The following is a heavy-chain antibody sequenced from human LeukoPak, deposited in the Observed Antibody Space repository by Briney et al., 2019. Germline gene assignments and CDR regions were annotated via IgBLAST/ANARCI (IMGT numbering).Heavy chain of an antibody. Sequence: PGGSLRLSCTTSGFRFGDYAMSWVRQAPGKGLEWVIFLRTKAYVGTAEYAASVKGRFTISRDDSKSIAYLQLNSLNTEDTAVYYCTRDVKFVMVTAHFDYWGQGTLVTVSS. CDR1: GFRFGDYA. CDR3: TRDVKFVMVTAHFDY. V-gene: IGHV3-49*04. CDR2: LRTKAYVGTA. J-gene: IGHJ4*02. D-gene: IGHD2-21*02.